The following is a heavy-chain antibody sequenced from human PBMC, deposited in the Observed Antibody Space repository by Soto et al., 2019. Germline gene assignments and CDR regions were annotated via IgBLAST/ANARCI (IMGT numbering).Heavy chain of an antibody. J-gene: IGHJ4*02. V-gene: IGHV4-30-4*01. Sequence: PSETLSLTCTVSGGSISSGDYYWSWIRQPPGKGLEWIGYIYYSGSTYYNPSLKSRVTISVDTSKNQFSLKLSSVTAADTAVYYCARAPITMIVVVNPPDYWGQGTLVTVSS. CDR1: GGSISSGDYY. CDR2: IYYSGST. CDR3: ARAPITMIVVVNPPDY. D-gene: IGHD3-22*01.